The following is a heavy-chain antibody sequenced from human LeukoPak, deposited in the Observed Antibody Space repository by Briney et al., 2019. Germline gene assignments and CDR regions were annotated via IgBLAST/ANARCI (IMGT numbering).Heavy chain of an antibody. CDR2: ISGGGDII. CDR3: AKDRGYYDSSGQGSYFDY. V-gene: IGHV3-23*01. CDR1: GFPFRDFG. D-gene: IGHD3-22*01. Sequence: GSLRLSCAASGFPFRDFGLSWVRQAPGKGLEWVSGISGGGDIIYYADSVKGRFTISSDSSKNTLYLQMNSLRAEDTAVYYCAKDRGYYDSSGQGSYFDYWGQGTLVTVSS. J-gene: IGHJ4*02.